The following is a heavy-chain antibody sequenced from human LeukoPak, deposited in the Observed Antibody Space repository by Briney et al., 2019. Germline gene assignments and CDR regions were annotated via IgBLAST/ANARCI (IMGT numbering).Heavy chain of an antibody. CDR1: GFTYSSYA. CDR2: ISGSGGST. V-gene: IGHV3-23*01. J-gene: IGHJ5*02. D-gene: IGHD2-15*01. CDR3: AKVRYCSGGSCRLENWFDP. Sequence: GGSLRLSCAASGFTYSSYAMSWVRQAPGKGLEWVSAISGSGGSTYYADSVKGRFTISRDNSKNTLYLQMNSLRAEDTAVYYCAKVRYCSGGSCRLENWFDPWGQGTLVTVSS.